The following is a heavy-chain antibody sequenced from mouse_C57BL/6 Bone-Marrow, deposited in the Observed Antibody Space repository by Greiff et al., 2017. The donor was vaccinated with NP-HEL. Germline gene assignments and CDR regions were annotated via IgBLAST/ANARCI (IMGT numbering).Heavy chain of an antibody. D-gene: IGHD2-10*01. CDR1: GFNFKNTY. CDR3: ARPPYYGNSFAY. V-gene: IGHV14-3*01. CDR2: IDPANGNT. Sequence: VQLQQSVAELVRPGASVKLSCTASGFNFKNTYMHWVKQRPEQGLEWIGRIDPANGNTKYAPKFQGKATLTVDTSSNTAYLQLSSLTSEDTAIYYCARPPYYGNSFAYWGQGTLVTVST. J-gene: IGHJ3*01.